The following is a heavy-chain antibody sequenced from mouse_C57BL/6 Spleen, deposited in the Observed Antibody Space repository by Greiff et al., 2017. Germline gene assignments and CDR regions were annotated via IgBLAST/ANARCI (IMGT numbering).Heavy chain of an antibody. J-gene: IGHJ2*01. CDR2: IRNKANNHAT. D-gene: IGHD2-1*01. CDR1: GFTFSDAW. V-gene: IGHV6-6*01. Sequence: EVKLVESGGGLVQPGGSMKLSCAASGFTFSDAWMDWVRQSPEKGLEWVAEIRNKANNHATYYAESVKGRFTISRDDSKSSVYLQMSSLRAEDTGIYDCTRPGGNYGYYDYWGQGTTLTVSS. CDR3: TRPGGNYGYYDY.